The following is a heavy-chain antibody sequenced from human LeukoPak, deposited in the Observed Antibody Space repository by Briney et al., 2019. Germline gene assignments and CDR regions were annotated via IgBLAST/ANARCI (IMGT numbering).Heavy chain of an antibody. CDR2: ISPSGNT. V-gene: IGHV4-38-2*01. CDR3: ARRAYSDLYFDY. CDR1: GYSISSASY. Sequence: PSETLSLTCAVSGYSISSASYWGWIRQPPGKGLEWIGSISPSGNTYYNPSLKSRISISLDTSKNQFSLKLTSMTAADTAFYYCARRAYSDLYFDYCGQGTLVTVSS. D-gene: IGHD4-11*01. J-gene: IGHJ4*02.